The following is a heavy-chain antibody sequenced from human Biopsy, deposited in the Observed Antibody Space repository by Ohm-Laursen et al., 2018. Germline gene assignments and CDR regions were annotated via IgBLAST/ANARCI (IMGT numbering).Heavy chain of an antibody. CDR3: ARSRGSSGIATIYYYGMDV. J-gene: IGHJ6*02. CDR2: ISSSRDNI. CDR1: GFTLSSYS. V-gene: IGHV3-21*01. D-gene: IGHD3-10*01. Sequence: GSLRLSCSASGFTLSSYSMNWVRPTPGKGLEWVSTISSSRDNIYYVDSVKGRFTISRDNAKNSLYLQMNSLRAEDTAVYYCARSRGSSGIATIYYYGMDVWGQGTTVTVSS.